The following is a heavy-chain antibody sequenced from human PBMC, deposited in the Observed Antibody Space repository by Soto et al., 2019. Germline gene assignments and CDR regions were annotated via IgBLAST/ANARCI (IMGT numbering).Heavy chain of an antibody. V-gene: IGHV2-5*02. CDR1: GFSLSTSGVG. J-gene: IGHJ4*02. D-gene: IGHD3-10*01. CDR2: IYWDDDK. CDR3: AHHPSYGSWPYSFDY. Sequence: QITLKESGPTLVKPTQTLTLTCTFSGFSLSTSGVGVGWIRQPPGKALEWLALIYWDDDKRYSPSLRSRLTTXKDTSKTQVVLTMTNMDPVDTATYFCAHHPSYGSWPYSFDYWGQGTLVTVSS.